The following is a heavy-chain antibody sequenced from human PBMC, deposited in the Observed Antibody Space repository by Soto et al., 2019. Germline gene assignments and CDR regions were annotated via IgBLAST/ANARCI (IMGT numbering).Heavy chain of an antibody. CDR2: ISGSGGST. Sequence: VGPLRLSCAASGFTFSSYAMRWVRQAPGKGLEWVSAISGSGGSTYYADSVKGRFTISRDNAKNSLYLQMNSLRAEDTAVYYCARAYYYDSSGYSYFDYWGQGTLVTVSS. CDR1: GFTFSSYA. D-gene: IGHD3-22*01. J-gene: IGHJ4*02. CDR3: ARAYYYDSSGYSYFDY. V-gene: IGHV3-23*01.